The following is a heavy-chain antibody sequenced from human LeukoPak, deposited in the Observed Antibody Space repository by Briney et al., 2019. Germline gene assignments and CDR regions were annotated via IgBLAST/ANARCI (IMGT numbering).Heavy chain of an antibody. CDR2: INTSGST. CDR3: ARGLSDDILTDYYYYYMDV. V-gene: IGHV4-61*02. Sequence: SETLSLTCTVSGGSISSGSYYWSWIRQPAGKGLEWIGRINTSGSTNYNPSLKSRVTISVDTSKNQFSLKLSSVTAADTAVYYCARGLSDDILTDYYYYYMDVWGKGTTVTVSS. J-gene: IGHJ6*03. CDR1: GGSISSGSYY. D-gene: IGHD3-9*01.